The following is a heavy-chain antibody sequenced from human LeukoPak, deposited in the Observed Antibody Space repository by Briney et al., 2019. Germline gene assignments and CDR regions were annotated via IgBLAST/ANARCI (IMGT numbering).Heavy chain of an antibody. CDR1: GFAFSNYA. CDR2: ISSSGGST. V-gene: IGHV3-23*01. J-gene: IGHJ3*01. CDR3: AKDLKGVLVANIPGGFDA. Sequence: GGSLRLSCAASGFAFSNYAMSWVRQAPGKGLEWVSGISSSGGSTYYADSVKGRFTISRYNSKNTLYLQMNSLRVEDTAVYYCAKDLKGVLVANIPGGFDAWGQGTKVTVSS. D-gene: IGHD2-8*01.